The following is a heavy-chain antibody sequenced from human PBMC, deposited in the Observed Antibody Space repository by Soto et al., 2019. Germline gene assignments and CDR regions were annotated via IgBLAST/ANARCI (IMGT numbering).Heavy chain of an antibody. J-gene: IGHJ6*02. CDR1: GYTFTSYE. CDR3: ARDVSPDYLPPNLYNHDSDV. Sequence: QVHLVQSGGEVKKSGASVKVSCKASGYTFTSYEINWVRQAPGQGLEWMGWISTYSGRTEYAQKFQGRVTMTRDTSTSTVYMELRSLRPDDTAVYYCARDVSPDYLPPNLYNHDSDVWGQGTTVTVSS. D-gene: IGHD4-17*01. CDR2: ISTYSGRT. V-gene: IGHV1-18*01.